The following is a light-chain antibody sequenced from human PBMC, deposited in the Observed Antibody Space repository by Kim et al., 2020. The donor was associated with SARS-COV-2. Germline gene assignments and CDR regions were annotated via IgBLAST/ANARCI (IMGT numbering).Light chain of an antibody. CDR3: QQRYSWPRT. CDR2: DTS. CDR1: QSISTF. Sequence: PGEKATLSCRAGQSISTFLAWYQQRLGQAPKLLIYDTSKRAAGVPARFSASGSGTDFTLTISSLEPDDFATYYCQQRYSWPRTFGQGTKVDIK. J-gene: IGKJ1*01. V-gene: IGKV3-11*01.